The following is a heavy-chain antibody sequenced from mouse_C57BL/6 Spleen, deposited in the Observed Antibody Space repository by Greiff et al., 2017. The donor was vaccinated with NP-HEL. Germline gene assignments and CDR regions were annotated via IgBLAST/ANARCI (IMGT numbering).Heavy chain of an antibody. D-gene: IGHD1-1*01. CDR3: ARHYGSSPYYFDY. J-gene: IGHJ2*01. V-gene: IGHV5-6*02. CDR1: GFTFSSYG. Sequence: EVMLVESGGDLVKPGGSLKLSCAASGFTFSSYGMSWVRQTPDKRLEWVATISSGGSYTYYPDSVKGRFTISRDNAKNTLYLQMSSLKSEDTAMYYCARHYGSSPYYFDYWGQGTTLTVSS. CDR2: ISSGGSYT.